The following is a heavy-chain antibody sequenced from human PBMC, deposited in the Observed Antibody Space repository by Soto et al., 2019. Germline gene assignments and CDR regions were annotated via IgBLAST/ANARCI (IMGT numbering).Heavy chain of an antibody. V-gene: IGHV4-59*01. J-gene: IGHJ5*02. CDR3: ARVRYCSSTSCPNWFDP. CDR2: IYYSGST. CDR1: GGSISSYY. Sequence: TLSLTCTVSGGSISSYYWSWIRQPPGKGLEWIGYIYYSGSTNYNPSLKSRVTISVDTSKNQFSLKLSSVTAADTAVYYCARVRYCSSTSCPNWFDPWGQGTLVTVSS. D-gene: IGHD2-2*01.